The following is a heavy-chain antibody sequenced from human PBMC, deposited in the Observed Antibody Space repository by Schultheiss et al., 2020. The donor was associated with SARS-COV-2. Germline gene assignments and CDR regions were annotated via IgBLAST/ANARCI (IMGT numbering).Heavy chain of an antibody. CDR3: AREPEGSDY. CDR2: INEDGSTT. CDR1: GFTFSSYW. D-gene: IGHD1-14*01. V-gene: IGHV3-74*01. J-gene: IGHJ4*02. Sequence: GGSLRLSCSASGFTFSSYWMHWVRQAPGKGLVWVSRINEDGSTTNHADSVKGRFTISRDNSKNTLYLQMNSLRAEDTAVYYCAREPEGSDYWGQGTLVTVSS.